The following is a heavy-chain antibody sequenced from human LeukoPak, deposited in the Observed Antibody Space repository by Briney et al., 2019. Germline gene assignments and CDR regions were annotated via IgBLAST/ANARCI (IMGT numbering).Heavy chain of an antibody. Sequence: SVKVSCKASGGTFSSYAISWVRQAPGQGLEWMGGIIPIFGTANYAQKFQGRVTITTDESTSTAYMELSSLRSEDTAVYYCARENRGRYCSSTSCYNHYYYYYMDVWGKGTTVTVSS. CDR1: GGTFSSYA. D-gene: IGHD2-2*02. CDR3: ARENRGRYCSSTSCYNHYYYYYMDV. J-gene: IGHJ6*03. CDR2: IIPIFGTA. V-gene: IGHV1-69*05.